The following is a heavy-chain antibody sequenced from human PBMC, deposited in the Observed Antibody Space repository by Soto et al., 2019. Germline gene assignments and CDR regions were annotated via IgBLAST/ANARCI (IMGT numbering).Heavy chain of an antibody. CDR2: ISSSSSYI. CDR1: GFTFSSYS. J-gene: IGHJ3*02. D-gene: IGHD3-22*01. CDR3: AKELDDSSGYYVDAFDI. Sequence: EVQLVESGGGLVKPGGSLRLSCAASGFTFSSYSMNWGRQAPGKGLEWVSSISSSSSYIYYADSVKGRFTISRDNAKNSLYLQMTSLRAEDTAVYYCAKELDDSSGYYVDAFDIWGQGRIFTVSS. V-gene: IGHV3-21*01.